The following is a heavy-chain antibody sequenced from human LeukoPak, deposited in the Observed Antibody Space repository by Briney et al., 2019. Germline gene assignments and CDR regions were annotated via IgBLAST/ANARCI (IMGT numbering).Heavy chain of an antibody. V-gene: IGHV3-30*02. J-gene: IGHJ1*01. D-gene: IGHD6-6*01. Sequence: GGSLRLSCAASGFTFSNYGMHWVRQAPGKGLEWVTFIRYNGSNKYYADSVKGRFTVSRDNSKNTLYLQMNSLRPEDTAVYNCVKRDIQYTSSSGETFQHWGQGTLVTVSS. CDR3: VKRDIQYTSSSGETFQH. CDR1: GFTFSNYG. CDR2: IRYNGSNK.